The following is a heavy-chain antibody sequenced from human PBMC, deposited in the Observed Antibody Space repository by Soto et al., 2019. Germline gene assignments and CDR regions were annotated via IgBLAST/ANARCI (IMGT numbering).Heavy chain of an antibody. V-gene: IGHV4-59*01. CDR1: CGSICSYY. Sequence: SESLSLTRTVSCGSICSYYWSWIRQPARKELEWGGNSYYSGSTNYTPSLQSRVTITIDKSTNQFSLKMRSVTAADTAVYYCASLGAVARQYYYYSDGLDIWGQGTTVTVSS. CDR2: SYYSGST. J-gene: IGHJ6*02. CDR3: ASLGAVARQYYYYSDGLDI. D-gene: IGHD2-2*01.